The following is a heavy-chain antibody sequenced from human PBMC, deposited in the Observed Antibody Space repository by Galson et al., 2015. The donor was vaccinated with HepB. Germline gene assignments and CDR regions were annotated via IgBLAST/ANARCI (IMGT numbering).Heavy chain of an antibody. V-gene: IGHV1-18*01. CDR3: ARYRPLLWFRDPNYYYYMDV. CDR1: GYTFTSYG. Sequence: SVKVSCKASGYTFTSYGISWVRQAPGQGLEWMGWISAYNGNTNYAQKLQGRVTMTTDTSTSTAYMELRSLRSDDTAVYYCARYRPLLWFRDPNYYYYMDVWGKGTTVTVSS. J-gene: IGHJ6*03. D-gene: IGHD3-10*01. CDR2: ISAYNGNT.